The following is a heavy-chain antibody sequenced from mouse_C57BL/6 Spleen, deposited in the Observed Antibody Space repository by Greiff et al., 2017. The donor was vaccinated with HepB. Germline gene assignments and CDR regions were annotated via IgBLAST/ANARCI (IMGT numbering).Heavy chain of an antibody. J-gene: IGHJ2*01. V-gene: IGHV1-82*01. D-gene: IGHD3-2*02. CDR3: ARWTAQSYFDY. CDR2: IYPGDGDT. Sequence: QVQLKESGPELVKPGASVKISCKASGYAFSSSWMNWVKQRPGKGLEWIGRIYPGDGDTNYNGKFKGKATLTADKSSSTAYMQLSSLTSEDSAVYFCARWTAQSYFDYWRQGTTLTVSS. CDR1: GYAFSSSW.